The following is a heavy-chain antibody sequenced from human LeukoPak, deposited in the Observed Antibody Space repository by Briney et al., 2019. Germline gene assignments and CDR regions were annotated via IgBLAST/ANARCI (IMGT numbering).Heavy chain of an antibody. CDR1: GFTFTSYW. Sequence: GGSLRLSCAASGFTFTSYWMSWVRQAPGKGLEWVANIKQGGNEKYYVDSVRGRFTISRDNGKNSLYLQMNSLRAEDTAVYYCARDGSRIVGPPDYWGQGTLVTVSS. CDR2: IKQGGNEK. D-gene: IGHD1-26*01. CDR3: ARDGSRIVGPPDY. J-gene: IGHJ4*02. V-gene: IGHV3-7*01.